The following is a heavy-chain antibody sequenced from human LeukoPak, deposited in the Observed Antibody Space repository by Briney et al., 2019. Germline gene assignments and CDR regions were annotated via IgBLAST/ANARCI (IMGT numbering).Heavy chain of an antibody. D-gene: IGHD6-19*01. CDR2: IFYSGST. CDR3: ARHVVSGWYEVDY. Sequence: PSETLSLTCTVSGGSISSYYWSWIRQPPGKGLEWIGYIFYSGSTNYKPALKSRVTISVDTSKNQFSLRLNSVTAADTAVYYCARHVVSGWYEVDYWGQGTLVTVSS. J-gene: IGHJ4*02. CDR1: GGSISSYY. V-gene: IGHV4-59*08.